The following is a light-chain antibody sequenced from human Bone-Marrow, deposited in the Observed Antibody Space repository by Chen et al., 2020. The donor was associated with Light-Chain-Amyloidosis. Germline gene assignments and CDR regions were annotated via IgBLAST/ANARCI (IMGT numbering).Light chain of an antibody. CDR3: QSADSSGTYEVI. Sequence: SYELTQPPSVSVSPGQTARITCPGDDLPRKYAYWYQQKPGQAPGLVIHRDTERPSGISERFSGSSSGTTATLTISGVQAEDEADYHCQSADSSGTYEVIFGGGTKLTVL. J-gene: IGLJ2*01. V-gene: IGLV3-25*03. CDR1: DLPRKY. CDR2: RDT.